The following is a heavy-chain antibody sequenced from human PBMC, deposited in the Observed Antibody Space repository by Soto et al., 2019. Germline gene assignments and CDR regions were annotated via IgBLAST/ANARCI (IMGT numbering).Heavy chain of an antibody. J-gene: IGHJ4*02. Sequence: QVQLVESGGGVVQPGRSLRLSCAASGFTFSSYAMHWVRRAPGKGLEWVAVISYDGSNKYYADSVKGRFTISRDNSKNTLYLQMNSLRAEDTAVYYCARDQIGANGYWGQGTLVTVSS. CDR3: ARDQIGANGY. CDR2: ISYDGSNK. D-gene: IGHD1-1*01. CDR1: GFTFSSYA. V-gene: IGHV3-30-3*01.